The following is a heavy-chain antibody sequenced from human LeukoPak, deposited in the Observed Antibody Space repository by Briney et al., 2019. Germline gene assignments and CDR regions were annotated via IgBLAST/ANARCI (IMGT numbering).Heavy chain of an antibody. CDR3: ARGAGDLEDTSIFDY. J-gene: IGHJ4*02. CDR2: IWYDGSNK. D-gene: IGHD2-21*02. V-gene: IGHV3-33*01. Sequence: GPLRLSCAASGFTFSSYGMHWVRQAPGKGLEWVAVIWYDGSNKYYADSVKGRFTISRDNSKNTLYLQMNSLRTEDTAVYYCARGAGDLEDTSIFDYWGQGTLVTVSS. CDR1: GFTFSSYG.